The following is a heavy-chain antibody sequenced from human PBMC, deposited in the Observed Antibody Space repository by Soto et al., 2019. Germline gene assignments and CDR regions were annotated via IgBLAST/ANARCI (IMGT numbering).Heavy chain of an antibody. CDR1: GYTFTTST. D-gene: IGHD6-6*01. Sequence: QVHLVQSGAEVKKPGAAVKVSCKASGYTFTTSTMHWVRQAPGQSLEWMGWINAGNGKTKYSQKFQGRVTINRDTSASTAYMELSNLRSEDTAVYYCAKVGGLSTVGTRPVTYYYQYGMDVWGQGTTVTVS. CDR3: AKVGGLSTVGTRPVTYYYQYGMDV. CDR2: INAGNGKT. V-gene: IGHV1-3*01. J-gene: IGHJ6*02.